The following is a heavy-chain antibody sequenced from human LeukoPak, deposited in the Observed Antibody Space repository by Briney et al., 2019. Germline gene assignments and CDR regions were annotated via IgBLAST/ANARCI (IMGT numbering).Heavy chain of an antibody. D-gene: IGHD3-22*01. CDR1: GYTFTGYY. CDR2: INPNSGDT. J-gene: IGHJ4*02. CDR3: ARGYDSGGYYLPDH. Sequence: ASVKVSCKSSGYTFTGYYIHWLRQAPGQGLEWMGWINPNSGDTKYAQKFQGRVTVTRDKSISTAYMELSRLTSDDTAMYYCARGYDSGGYYLPDHWGQGTLVTVSS. V-gene: IGHV1-2*02.